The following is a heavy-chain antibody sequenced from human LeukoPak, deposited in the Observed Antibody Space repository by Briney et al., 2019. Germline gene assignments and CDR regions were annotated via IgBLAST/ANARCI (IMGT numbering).Heavy chain of an antibody. CDR1: GLTFSSYS. CDR2: ISSSSSYI. D-gene: IGHD7-27*01. V-gene: IGHV3-21*01. J-gene: IGHJ4*02. Sequence: PGGSLRLSCAASGLTFSSYSMNWVRQAPGKGLEWVSSISSSSSYIYYADSVKGRFTISRDNAKNSLSLQMNSLRAEDTAVYYCARGPSGVGQEYYFDYWGQGTLVTVSS. CDR3: ARGPSGVGQEYYFDY.